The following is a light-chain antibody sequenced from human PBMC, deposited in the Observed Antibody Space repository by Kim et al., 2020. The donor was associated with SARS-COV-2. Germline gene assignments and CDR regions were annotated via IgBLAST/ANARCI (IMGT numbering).Light chain of an antibody. CDR3: QAWDSSTALV. CDR2: QDS. V-gene: IGLV3-1*01. Sequence: VSPGQTARLTCSGDKLADKYACWYQQKPGQSPVPVIYQDSKRPSGSPERFSGSNSGNTATLTISGTQAMDEADYYCQAWDSSTALVFGGGTQLTVL. CDR1: KLADKY. J-gene: IGLJ3*02.